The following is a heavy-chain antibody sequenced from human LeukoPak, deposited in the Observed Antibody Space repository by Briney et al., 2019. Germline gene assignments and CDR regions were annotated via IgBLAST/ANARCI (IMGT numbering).Heavy chain of an antibody. D-gene: IGHD6-13*01. V-gene: IGHV3-48*03. J-gene: IGHJ4*02. CDR1: GFTFSSYE. Sequence: GGSPRLSCAASGFTFSSYEMNWVRQAPGKGLEWVSYISSSGNTIYYADSVKGRFTISRDNAKNSLYLQMNSLRAEDTAVYYCARYTNGYSTFFDYWGQGTPVTVSS. CDR2: ISSSGNTI. CDR3: ARYTNGYSTFFDY.